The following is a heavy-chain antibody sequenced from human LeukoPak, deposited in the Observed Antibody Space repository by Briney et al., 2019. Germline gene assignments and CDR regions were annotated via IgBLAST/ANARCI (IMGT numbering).Heavy chain of an antibody. Sequence: GGSLRLSCAASGFSFSSYGMHWVRQAPGKGLEWVAVISYDGSNKYYADSVKGRFTISRDNSKNTLYLQMNSLRAEDTAVYYCAKDAPDCSGGSCYISWFDPWGQGTLVTVSS. J-gene: IGHJ5*02. V-gene: IGHV3-30*18. D-gene: IGHD2-15*01. CDR1: GFSFSSYG. CDR2: ISYDGSNK. CDR3: AKDAPDCSGGSCYISWFDP.